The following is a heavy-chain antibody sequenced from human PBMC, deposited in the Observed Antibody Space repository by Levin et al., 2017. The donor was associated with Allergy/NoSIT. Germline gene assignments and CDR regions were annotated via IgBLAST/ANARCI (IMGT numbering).Heavy chain of an antibody. CDR2: ISGSGDRT. D-gene: IGHD4-17*01. Sequence: GESLKISCAASGFTFSSFAMSWVRQAPGKGLEWVSSISGSGDRTNYADSVKGRFTISRDNSKNMLFLSMNSLRVEDTAVYYCAKSWWGDYDWFDPWGQGTLVTVSS. V-gene: IGHV3-23*01. CDR3: AKSWWGDYDWFDP. CDR1: GFTFSSFA. J-gene: IGHJ5*02.